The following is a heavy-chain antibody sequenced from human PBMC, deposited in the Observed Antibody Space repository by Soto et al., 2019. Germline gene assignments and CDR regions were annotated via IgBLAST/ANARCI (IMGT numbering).Heavy chain of an antibody. CDR3: ARGGMVATYHDY. CDR1: GYTFTNYD. CDR2: MTPNSGNT. J-gene: IGHJ4*02. V-gene: IGHV1-8*01. D-gene: IGHD5-12*01. Sequence: QVQLVQSGAEVKKPGASVKVSCKASGYTFTNYDINWVRQATGRGLEWMGWMTPNSGNTGYAQKFQGRVTITRNTSISTAYMELSSLRSEDTAMYFCARGGMVATYHDYWGQGTLVTVSS.